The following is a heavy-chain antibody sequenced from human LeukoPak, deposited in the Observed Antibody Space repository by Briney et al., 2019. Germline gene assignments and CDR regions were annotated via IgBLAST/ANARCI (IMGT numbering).Heavy chain of an antibody. D-gene: IGHD2-2*01. CDR1: GYTFTGYY. J-gene: IGHJ4*02. CDR2: INPNSGGT. V-gene: IGHV1-2*06. CDR3: ARDYCSSTSCLFDY. Sequence: ASVKVSCKASGYTFTGYYMHWVRQAPGQGLEWMGRINPNSGGTNHAQKFQGRVTMTRDTSISTAYMELSRLRSDDTAVYYCARDYCSSTSCLFDYWGQGTLVTVSS.